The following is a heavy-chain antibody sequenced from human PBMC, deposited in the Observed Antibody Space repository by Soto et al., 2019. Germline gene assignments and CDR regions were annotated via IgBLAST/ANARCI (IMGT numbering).Heavy chain of an antibody. D-gene: IGHD6-19*01. Sequence: QVQLVQSGAEVKKPGASVKVSCKASGYTFTSYAMQWVRQAPGQRLEGMGWINAGNGNTKNSQKLQGSVTITRDTSASTAYMDLSSLRSEDTAVYYCAGDLGGWTDYWGQGTLVTVSS. J-gene: IGHJ4*02. CDR1: GYTFTSYA. CDR3: AGDLGGWTDY. V-gene: IGHV1-3*01. CDR2: INAGNGNT.